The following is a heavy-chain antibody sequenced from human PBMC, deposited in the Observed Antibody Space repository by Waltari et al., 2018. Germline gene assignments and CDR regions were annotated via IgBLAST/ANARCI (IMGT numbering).Heavy chain of an antibody. CDR3: ARDFWSGTDYYYYMDV. D-gene: IGHD3-3*01. CDR2: IIPIFGTT. J-gene: IGHJ6*03. V-gene: IGHV1-69*01. Sequence: QVQLAQSGAEVKKPGSSVKVSCQSSGGTRSSYPFTLVRQAPGPGLEWMGGIIPIFGTTNYAQKFQGRVTISADESTSTVFLELSSLRAEDTAVYYCARDFWSGTDYYYYMDVWGKGTTVTVSS. CDR1: GGTRSSYP.